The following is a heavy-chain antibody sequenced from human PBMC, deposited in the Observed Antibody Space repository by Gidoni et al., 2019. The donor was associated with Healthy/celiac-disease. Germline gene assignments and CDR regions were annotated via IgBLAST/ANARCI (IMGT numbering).Heavy chain of an antibody. V-gene: IGHV3-21*01. D-gene: IGHD2-21*02. CDR2: ISSSSSYI. CDR1: GFTFSSYS. CDR3: AREGYCGGDCYSPSGMDV. Sequence: EVQRVESGGGLVKPGGSLRLSCAASGFTFSSYSMNWVRQAPGKGLEWVASISSSSSYIYYADSVKCLFTISRDNAKTSLYLQMNSLSAEDTAVYYCAREGYCGGDCYSPSGMDVWGQGTTVTVSS. J-gene: IGHJ6*02.